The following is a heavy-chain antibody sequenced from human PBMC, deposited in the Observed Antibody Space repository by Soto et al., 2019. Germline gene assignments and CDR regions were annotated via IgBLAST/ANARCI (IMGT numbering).Heavy chain of an antibody. CDR3: ARVGNYYDSSGYLGPGDY. Sequence: QVQLVQSGAEVKKPGSSVKVSCKASGGTFSSYAISWVRQAPGQGLEWMGGIIPIFGTANYAQKFQGRVTITRDQSTSTAYMELSSLRSEDTAVYYCARVGNYYDSSGYLGPGDYWGQGTLVTVSS. J-gene: IGHJ4*02. V-gene: IGHV1-69*01. CDR1: GGTFSSYA. CDR2: IIPIFGTA. D-gene: IGHD3-22*01.